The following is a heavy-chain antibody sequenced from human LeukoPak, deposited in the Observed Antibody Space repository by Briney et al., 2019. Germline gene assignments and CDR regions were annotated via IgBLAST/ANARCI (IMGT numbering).Heavy chain of an antibody. CDR3: ARVGYSSGWYRFDY. J-gene: IGHJ4*02. V-gene: IGHV4-59*01. D-gene: IGHD6-19*01. CDR2: IYYSGST. Sequence: SETLSLTCTVSGGSISSYYWSWIRQPPGKGLEWIGYIYYSGSTNYNPSLKSRVTISVDTSKDQFSLKLSSVTAADTAVYYCARVGYSSGWYRFDYWGQGTLVTVSS. CDR1: GGSISSYY.